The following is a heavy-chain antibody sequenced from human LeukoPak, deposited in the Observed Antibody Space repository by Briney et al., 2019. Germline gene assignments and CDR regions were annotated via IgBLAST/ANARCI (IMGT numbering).Heavy chain of an antibody. D-gene: IGHD2-2*01. CDR1: GFTFSSYA. J-gene: IGHJ1*01. Sequence: GGSLRLSCAASGFTFSSYAMSWVRQAPGKGLEWVSAISGSGGSTYYADSVKGRFTISRDNSKNTLYLQMNSLRAEDTAVYYCAKAPLRCSITSCYSEFQHWGQGTLVTVSS. CDR2: ISGSGGST. V-gene: IGHV3-23*01. CDR3: AKAPLRCSITSCYSEFQH.